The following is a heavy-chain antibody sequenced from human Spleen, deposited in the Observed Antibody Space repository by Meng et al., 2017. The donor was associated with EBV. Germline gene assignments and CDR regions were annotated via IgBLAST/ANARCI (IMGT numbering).Heavy chain of an antibody. J-gene: IGHJ4*02. D-gene: IGHD2-21*01. CDR1: GFNFSSYL. CDR2: INEDGRTT. Sequence: EVGVGGVGGALVPAGGSLRLFCAGSGFNFSSYLMDWVRQAPGKGLVWISRINEDGRTTSYADSVKGRFTISRDNTKNTLYLQMNSLRAEDTALYFCSRDLAGAYDDWGQGTLVTVSS. V-gene: IGHV3-74*01. CDR3: SRDLAGAYDD.